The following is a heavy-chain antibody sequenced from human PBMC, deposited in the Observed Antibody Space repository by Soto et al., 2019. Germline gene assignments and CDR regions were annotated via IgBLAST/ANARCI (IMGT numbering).Heavy chain of an antibody. CDR2: ISTYNGNT. CDR1: VYTFTSYG. Sequence: QVQVMQSGAEVKKPGASVKVSFKASVYTFTSYGISWVRQAPGQGLEWMGWISTYNGNTNYAQKLQGRVTMTTDTSTSTAYMELRSLRSDDTAVYYCGRDLYQSVFYYGMDVWGQGTTVTVSS. CDR3: GRDLYQSVFYYGMDV. D-gene: IGHD2-2*01. V-gene: IGHV1-18*01. J-gene: IGHJ6*02.